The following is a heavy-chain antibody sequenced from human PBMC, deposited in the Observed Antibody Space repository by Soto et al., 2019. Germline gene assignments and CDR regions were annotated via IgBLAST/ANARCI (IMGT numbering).Heavy chain of an antibody. D-gene: IGHD5-12*01. CDR2: IYSGGST. CDR1: GFTVSSNY. Sequence: EVQLVESGGGLIQPGGSLRLSCAASGFTVSSNYMGWVRQAPGKGLEWVSVIYSGGSTYYADSVKGRFTISRDNSKNTLYLQMNSLRAEDTAVYYCARYSGHDLAGLDYWGQGTLVTVSS. J-gene: IGHJ4*02. CDR3: ARYSGHDLAGLDY. V-gene: IGHV3-53*01.